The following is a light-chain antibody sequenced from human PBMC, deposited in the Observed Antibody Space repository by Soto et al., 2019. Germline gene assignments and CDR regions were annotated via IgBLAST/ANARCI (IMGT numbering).Light chain of an antibody. V-gene: IGKV3-15*01. Sequence: EIVMTQSPATLSVSPGGRATLSCRASQNVKTRLAWYQQKPGQAPRLLIYDAFTRATGIPARFSGSASGTEFTLTISSLQSEDFAVYYCQQYDEWPLTFGGGTKVEIK. J-gene: IGKJ4*01. CDR1: QNVKTR. CDR3: QQYDEWPLT. CDR2: DAF.